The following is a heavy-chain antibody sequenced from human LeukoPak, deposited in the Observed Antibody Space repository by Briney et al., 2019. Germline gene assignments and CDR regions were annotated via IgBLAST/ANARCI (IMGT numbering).Heavy chain of an antibody. V-gene: IGHV3-33*01. CDR3: ARSNGYNQGGHVDY. CDR1: GFTFNSHG. D-gene: IGHD5-24*01. Sequence: GGSLRLSCAASGFTFNSHGMHWVRQAPGKGLEWVAVIWYDGSNKYYADSVKGRFTISRDNSKNTVYLQMNNLRAEDTAVYYCARSNGYNQGGHVDYWGQGTLVTVSS. J-gene: IGHJ4*02. CDR2: IWYDGSNK.